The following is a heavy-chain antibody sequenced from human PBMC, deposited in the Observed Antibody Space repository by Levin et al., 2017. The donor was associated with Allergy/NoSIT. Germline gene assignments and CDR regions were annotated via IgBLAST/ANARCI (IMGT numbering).Heavy chain of an antibody. J-gene: IGHJ4*02. CDR3: ARGSYYDILTGGFDY. CDR2: IWYDGSKE. V-gene: IGHV3-33*01. CDR1: GFSFSANG. Sequence: GGSLRLSCAASGFSFSANGMHWVRQAPGKGLEWVALIWYDGSKEYYADSVKGRFTISRDNSRNTLYLQMNSLRAEDTAVYYCARGSYYDILTGGFDYWGQGTLVTVSS. D-gene: IGHD3-9*01.